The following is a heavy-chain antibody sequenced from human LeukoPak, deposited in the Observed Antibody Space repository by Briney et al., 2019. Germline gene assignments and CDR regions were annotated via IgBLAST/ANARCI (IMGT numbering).Heavy chain of an antibody. Sequence: SETLSLTCAVYGGSFSGYYWSWIRQPPGKGLEWIGEINHSGSTNYNPSLKSRVTISVDTSKNQFSLKLSSVTAADTAVYYCARPRYYYDSCGYGYWGQGTLVTVSS. CDR2: INHSGST. V-gene: IGHV4-34*01. D-gene: IGHD3-22*01. CDR1: GGSFSGYY. J-gene: IGHJ4*02. CDR3: ARPRYYYDSCGYGY.